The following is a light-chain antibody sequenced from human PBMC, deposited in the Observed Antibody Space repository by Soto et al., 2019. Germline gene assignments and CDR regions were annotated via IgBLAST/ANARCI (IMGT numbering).Light chain of an antibody. CDR1: QRISSY. J-gene: IGKJ1*01. V-gene: IGKV1-8*01. CDR2: GAS. Sequence: AIRLNQSPSALSVSIGDRVTITCRARQRISSYLAWYQQKPGQAPRLLIYGASNSQSGVPSRFSGSGSGTDFTLTISRLQPEDFATYYCQQYDTYPRTFGQGTKVDIK. CDR3: QQYDTYPRT.